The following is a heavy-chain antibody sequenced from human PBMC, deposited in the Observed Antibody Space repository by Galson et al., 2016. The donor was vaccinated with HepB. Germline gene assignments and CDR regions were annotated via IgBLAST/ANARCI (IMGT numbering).Heavy chain of an antibody. CDR1: GFTFSSFT. CDR3: ARARVVRGIYDAFNM. Sequence: SLRLSCAASGFTFSSFTLHWVRRTPGKGLEWLALVSPDASENYYADSVKGRFTVSRDNSRNTLYLQMYSLRPGDTAIYYCARARVVRGIYDAFNMWGQGKVVTVSS. CDR2: VSPDASEN. V-gene: IGHV3-30*04. J-gene: IGHJ3*02. D-gene: IGHD2-21*01.